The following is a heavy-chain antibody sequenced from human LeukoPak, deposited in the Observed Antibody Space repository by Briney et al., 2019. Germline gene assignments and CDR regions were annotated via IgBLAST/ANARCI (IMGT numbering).Heavy chain of an antibody. Sequence: GSLRLSCAASGFTFSSYGMHWVRQAPGKGLEWVAFIRYDGSNKYYADPVKGRFTISRDNSKNTLYLQMNSLRAEDTAVYYCAKSSRMTIFGVVSNWFDPWGQGTLVTVSS. CDR2: IRYDGSNK. D-gene: IGHD3-3*01. J-gene: IGHJ5*02. CDR3: AKSSRMTIFGVVSNWFDP. CDR1: GFTFSSYG. V-gene: IGHV3-30*02.